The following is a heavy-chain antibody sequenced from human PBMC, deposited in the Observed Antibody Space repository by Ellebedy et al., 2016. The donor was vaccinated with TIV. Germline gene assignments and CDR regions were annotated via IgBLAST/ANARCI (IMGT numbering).Heavy chain of an antibody. CDR3: ARTYYDILTGYMDYYYGMDV. CDR2: ISYDGSNK. CDR1: GFTFSSYA. Sequence: GESLKISXAASGFTFSSYAMHWVRQASGKGLEWVAVISYDGSNKYYADSVKGRFTISRDNSKNTLYLQMNSLRAEDTAVYYCARTYYDILTGYMDYYYGMDVWGQGTTVTVSS. D-gene: IGHD3-9*01. J-gene: IGHJ6*02. V-gene: IGHV3-30-3*01.